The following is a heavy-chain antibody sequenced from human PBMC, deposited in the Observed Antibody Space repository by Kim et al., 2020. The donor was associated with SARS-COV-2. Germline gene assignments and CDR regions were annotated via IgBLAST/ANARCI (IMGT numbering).Heavy chain of an antibody. D-gene: IGHD6-19*01. J-gene: IGHJ4*02. CDR3: ERRQHTSGWYYFDH. Sequence: YAHPVKGRLPIARDSAKNTLYLQMNSLRGEDTAVYYCERRQHTSGWYYFDHWRQGTLVTVST. V-gene: IGHV3-74*01.